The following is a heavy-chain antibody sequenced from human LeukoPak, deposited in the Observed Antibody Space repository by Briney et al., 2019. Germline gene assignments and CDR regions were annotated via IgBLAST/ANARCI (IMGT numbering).Heavy chain of an antibody. V-gene: IGHV1-46*01. CDR2: INPSGGST. CDR3: ARSSRVQDFWSGYYTPDNWFDP. Sequence: ASVKVSCKASGYTFTSYYMHWVRQAPGQGLEWMGIINPSGGSTSYAQKFQGRVTMTRDTSRSTVYMELSSLRSEDTAVYYCARSSRVQDFWSGYYTPDNWFDPWGQGTLVTVSS. J-gene: IGHJ5*02. CDR1: GYTFTSYY. D-gene: IGHD3-3*01.